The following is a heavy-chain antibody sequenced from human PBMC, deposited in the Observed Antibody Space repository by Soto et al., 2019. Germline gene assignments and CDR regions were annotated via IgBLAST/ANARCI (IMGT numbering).Heavy chain of an antibody. V-gene: IGHV3-48*03. Sequence: PGGSLRLSCAASGFTFSSYEMNWVRQAPGKGLEWVSYISSSGSTIYYADSVKGRFTISRDNAKNSLYLQMNSLRAEDTAAYYCARVKRRYYDYVWGSYGKWGQGTLVTVSS. CDR2: ISSSGSTI. J-gene: IGHJ4*02. D-gene: IGHD3-16*01. CDR1: GFTFSSYE. CDR3: ARVKRRYYDYVWGSYGK.